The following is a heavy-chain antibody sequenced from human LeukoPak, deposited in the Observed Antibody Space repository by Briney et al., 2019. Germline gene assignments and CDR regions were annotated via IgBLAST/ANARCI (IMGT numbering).Heavy chain of an antibody. CDR1: EFTVSSNY. D-gene: IGHD5-18*01. J-gene: IGHJ6*02. Sequence: GGSLRLSCAASEFTVSSNYMSWVRQAPGKGLEWVSVIYSGGSTYYADSVKGRFTISRDNPKNTLYLQMNSLRAEDTAVYYCAREQLWDYYYYGMDVWGQGTTVTVSS. CDR2: IYSGGST. V-gene: IGHV3-53*01. CDR3: AREQLWDYYYYGMDV.